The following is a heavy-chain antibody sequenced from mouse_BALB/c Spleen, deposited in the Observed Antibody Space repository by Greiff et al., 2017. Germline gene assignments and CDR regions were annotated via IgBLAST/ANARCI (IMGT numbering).Heavy chain of an antibody. V-gene: IGHV14-1*02. CDR3: ARGGQLSVGFAY. CDR1: GFNIKDYY. Sequence: EVKLQQSGAELVRPGALVKLSCKASGFNIKDYYMHWVKQRPEQGLEWIGWIDPENGNTIYDPKFQGKASITADTSSNTAYLQLSSLTSEDTAVYYCARGGQLSVGFAYWGQGTLVTVSA. J-gene: IGHJ3*01. D-gene: IGHD4-1*02. CDR2: IDPENGNT.